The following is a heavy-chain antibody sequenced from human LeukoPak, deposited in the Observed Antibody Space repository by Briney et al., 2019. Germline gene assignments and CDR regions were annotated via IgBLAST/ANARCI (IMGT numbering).Heavy chain of an antibody. V-gene: IGHV1-69*02. D-gene: IGHD3-22*01. Sequence: GASVKVSCKAAGYTFTSYYMHWVRQAPGQGLEWMGRIIPILGIANYAQKFQGRVTITADKSTSTAYMELSSLRSEDTAVYYCARLSRDSSGSPDAFDIWGQGTMVTVSS. J-gene: IGHJ3*02. CDR2: IIPILGIA. CDR1: GYTFTSYY. CDR3: ARLSRDSSGSPDAFDI.